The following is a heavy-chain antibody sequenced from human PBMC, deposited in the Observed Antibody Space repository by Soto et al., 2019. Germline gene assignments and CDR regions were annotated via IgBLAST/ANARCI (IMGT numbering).Heavy chain of an antibody. CDR2: IIPILGTA. J-gene: IGHJ6*02. Sequence: SVKVSCKASGGTFSSYTISWVRQAPGQGLEWMGRIIPILGTAKYGQKFQGRVTITADESTSTAYMELSSLRSEDTAVYYCARGGYSYGGYSSYYGMDVWGQGTTVTVYS. CDR3: ARGGYSYGGYSSYYGMDV. CDR1: GGTFSSYT. V-gene: IGHV1-69*08. D-gene: IGHD5-18*01.